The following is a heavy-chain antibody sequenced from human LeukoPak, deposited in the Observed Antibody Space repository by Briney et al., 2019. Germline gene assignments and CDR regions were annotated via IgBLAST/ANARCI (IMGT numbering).Heavy chain of an antibody. CDR3: ARGYCTSSSCYNDY. J-gene: IGHJ4*02. CDR1: GFTFTSYS. D-gene: IGHD2-2*02. Sequence: GGSLRLSCAASGFTFTSYSMNWVRQAPGKGLEWVATMSFDVNNKYYADSVRGRFTISRDNSKNTLYLQMNSLRAEDTAVYSRARGYCTSSSCYNDYWGQGTLVTVTS. CDR2: MSFDVNNK. V-gene: IGHV3-30*04.